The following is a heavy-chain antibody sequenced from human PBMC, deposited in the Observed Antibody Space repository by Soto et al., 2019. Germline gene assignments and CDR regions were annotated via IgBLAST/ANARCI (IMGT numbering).Heavy chain of an antibody. V-gene: IGHV1-18*04. CDR1: GYTFTSCC. Sequence: ASVNVSCKSSGYTFTSCCISWVRQAPGQGLEWMGWISAYNGNTNYAQKLQGRVTMTTDTSTSTAYMELRSLRSDDTAVYYCARFAYYGSGSLNYYYYYGMDVWGQGTTVTVSS. CDR3: ARFAYYGSGSLNYYYYYGMDV. D-gene: IGHD3-10*01. CDR2: ISAYNGNT. J-gene: IGHJ6*02.